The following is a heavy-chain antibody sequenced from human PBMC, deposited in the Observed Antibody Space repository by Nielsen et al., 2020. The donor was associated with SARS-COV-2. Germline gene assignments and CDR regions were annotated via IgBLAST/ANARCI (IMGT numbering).Heavy chain of an antibody. CDR2: IYYSGST. D-gene: IGHD3-22*01. J-gene: IGHJ3*02. V-gene: IGHV4-31*03. CDR3: ARAPITMIVVVNAFDI. Sequence: SETLSLTCTVSGGSISSGGYYWSWIRQHPGKGLEWIGYIYYSGSTYYNPSLRSRVTISVDTSKNQFSLKLSSVTAADTAVYYCARAPITMIVVVNAFDIWGQGTMVTVSS. CDR1: GGSISSGGYY.